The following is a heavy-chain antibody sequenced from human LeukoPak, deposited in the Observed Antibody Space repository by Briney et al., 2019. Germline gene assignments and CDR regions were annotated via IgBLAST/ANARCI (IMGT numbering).Heavy chain of an antibody. CDR1: GDSISSNSYY. Sequence: SETLSLPCTVSGDSISSNSYYWGWIRQPPGKGLEWIGSFYYSGNTYYNPSLKSRVTISVDTSKNQFSLKLSSVTAADTAMYYCARHIPYGSGSYGGFDIWGQGTMVTVSS. V-gene: IGHV4-39*01. D-gene: IGHD3-10*01. J-gene: IGHJ3*02. CDR2: FYYSGNT. CDR3: ARHIPYGSGSYGGFDI.